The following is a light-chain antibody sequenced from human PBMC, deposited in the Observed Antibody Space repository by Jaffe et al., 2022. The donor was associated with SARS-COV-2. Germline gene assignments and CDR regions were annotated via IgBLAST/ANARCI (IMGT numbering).Light chain of an antibody. V-gene: IGKV3-20*01. CDR1: QSVRSGY. CDR3: QQYGSSLWT. CDR2: DAT. Sequence: IVLTQSPGTLSLSPGERATLSCRASQSVRSGYLAWYQQKPGQAPRLLIYDATNRATDIPDRFSGSGSGTDFTLSISRLEPEDFAVYYCQQYGSSLWTFGQGTKVEIK. J-gene: IGKJ1*01.